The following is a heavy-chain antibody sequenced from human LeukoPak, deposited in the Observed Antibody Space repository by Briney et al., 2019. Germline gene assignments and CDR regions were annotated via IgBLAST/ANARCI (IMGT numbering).Heavy chain of an antibody. J-gene: IGHJ6*02. D-gene: IGHD6-19*01. V-gene: IGHV3-7*01. CDR1: GFTFSSYW. Sequence: GGSLRLSCAASGFTFSSYWMSWVRQAPGKGLEWVANIKQDGSEKYYVDSVKGRFTISRDNAKNSLYLQMNSLRAEDTAVYYCARDRGVAVAPGDPYYYYYGMDVWGQGTTVTVSS. CDR2: IKQDGSEK. CDR3: ARDRGVAVAPGDPYYYYYGMDV.